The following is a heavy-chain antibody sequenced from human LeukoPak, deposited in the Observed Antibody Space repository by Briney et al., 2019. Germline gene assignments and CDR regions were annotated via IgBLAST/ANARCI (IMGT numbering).Heavy chain of an antibody. CDR1: GFTFSSYA. Sequence: GGSLRLSCAASGFTFSSYAMHWVRQAPGKGLEWVAVISYDGSNKYYADSVKGRFTISRDNSKNTLYLQMNSLRAEDTAVYYCVRVKAAAGFRTYYYGMDVWGQGTTVTVSS. CDR3: VRVKAAAGFRTYYYGMDV. D-gene: IGHD6-13*01. CDR2: ISYDGSNK. V-gene: IGHV3-30-3*01. J-gene: IGHJ6*02.